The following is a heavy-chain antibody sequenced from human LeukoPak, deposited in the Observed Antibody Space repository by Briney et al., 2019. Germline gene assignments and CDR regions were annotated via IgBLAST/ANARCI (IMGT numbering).Heavy chain of an antibody. CDR2: IYYSGST. V-gene: IGHV4-39*07. D-gene: IGHD3-22*01. J-gene: IGHJ4*02. CDR3: ARESPHYYDSSGRPAYPYYFDY. CDR1: GGSISSSSYY. Sequence: SETLSLTCTVSGGSISSSSYYWGWIRQPPGKGLEWIGSIYYSGSTYYNPSLKSRVTISVDTSKNQFSLKLSSVTAADTAVYYCARESPHYYDSSGRPAYPYYFDYWGQGTLVTVSS.